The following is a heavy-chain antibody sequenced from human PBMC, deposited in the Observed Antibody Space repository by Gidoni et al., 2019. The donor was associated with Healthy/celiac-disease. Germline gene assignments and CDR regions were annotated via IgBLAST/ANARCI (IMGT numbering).Heavy chain of an antibody. V-gene: IGHV3-30*04. CDR2: ISYDGSNK. Sequence: QVQLVESGGGVVQPGRSPRLSCAASGFTFSSYAMHWVRQAPGKGLEWVAVISYDGSNKYYADSVKGRFTISRDNSKNTLYLQMNSLRAEDTAVYYCARGRFDYWGQGTLVTVSS. CDR3: ARGRFDY. J-gene: IGHJ4*02. D-gene: IGHD3-10*01. CDR1: GFTFSSYA.